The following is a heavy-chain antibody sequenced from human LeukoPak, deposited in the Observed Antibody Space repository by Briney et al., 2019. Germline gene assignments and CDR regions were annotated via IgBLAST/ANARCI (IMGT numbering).Heavy chain of an antibody. V-gene: IGHV3-48*01. J-gene: IGHJ3*02. D-gene: IGHD1-14*01. Sequence: GGTLRLSCAASGFTFSSYGMSWVRQAPGKGLEWVSYISSSGSTIYYADSVRGRFTISRDNAKNSVFLQLNSLRAEDTGIYYCARAGPGTDDAFDIWGQGTMVTVSS. CDR2: ISSSGSTI. CDR3: ARAGPGTDDAFDI. CDR1: GFTFSSYG.